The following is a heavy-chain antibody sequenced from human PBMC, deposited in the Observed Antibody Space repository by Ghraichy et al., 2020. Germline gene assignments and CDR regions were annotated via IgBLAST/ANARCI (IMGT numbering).Heavy chain of an antibody. CDR1: GFTFSSYG. J-gene: IGHJ4*02. CDR2: ISYDGSNK. Sequence: GGSLRLSCAASGFTFSSYGMHWVRQAPGKGLEWVAVISYDGSNKYYADSVKGRFTISRDNSKNTLYLQMNSLRAEDTAVYYCAKSCSSTSCYCFDYWGQGTLVTVSS. D-gene: IGHD2-2*01. CDR3: AKSCSSTSCYCFDY. V-gene: IGHV3-30*18.